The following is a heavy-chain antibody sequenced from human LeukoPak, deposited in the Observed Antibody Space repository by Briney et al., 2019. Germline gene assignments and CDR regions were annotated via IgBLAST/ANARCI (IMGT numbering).Heavy chain of an antibody. J-gene: IGHJ6*03. CDR3: ARHGYYYYMDV. CDR1: GGPISSSSYY. CDR2: IYYSGRI. V-gene: IGHV4-39*01. Sequence: PSETLSLTCTVSGGPISSSSYYWGWIRQPPGKGLEWIGSIYYSGRIYYNPSLKSRVTISVDTSKNQFSLKLSSVTAADTAVYYCARHGYYYYMDVWGKGTTVTVSS.